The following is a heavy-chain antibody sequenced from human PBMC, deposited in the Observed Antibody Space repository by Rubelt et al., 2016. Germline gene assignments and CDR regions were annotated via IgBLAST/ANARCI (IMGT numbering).Heavy chain of an antibody. CDR2: ISAYNGNT. CDR1: GYTFTSYG. Sequence: QVQLVQSGAEVKKPGASVRVSCKASGYTFTSYGISWVRQAPGQGLEWMGWISAYNGNTNYARKLQGGVTMTTDTSTSTAYMELSRLRSDDTAVYYCASLPVGDAFDIWGQGTMVTVSS. V-gene: IGHV1-18*01. CDR3: ASLPVGDAFDI. D-gene: IGHD1-14*01. J-gene: IGHJ3*02.